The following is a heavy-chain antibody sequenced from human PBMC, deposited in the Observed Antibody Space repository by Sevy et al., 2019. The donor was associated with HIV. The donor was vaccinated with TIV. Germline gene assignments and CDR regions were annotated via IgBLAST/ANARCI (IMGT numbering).Heavy chain of an antibody. Sequence: GGSLRLSCAASGLTPSTYGIHWVRQAPGKGLEWVAVIGYDGNNKFYADSVKGRFTISRDDSKNTVFLQMNSLRAEDTAVYYCARDLEFYDSGDYGPAFMPDFWGHGTLVTVSS. V-gene: IGHV3-33*01. CDR2: IGYDGNNK. CDR1: GLTPSTYG. J-gene: IGHJ4*01. CDR3: ARDLEFYDSGDYGPAFMPDF. D-gene: IGHD4-17*01.